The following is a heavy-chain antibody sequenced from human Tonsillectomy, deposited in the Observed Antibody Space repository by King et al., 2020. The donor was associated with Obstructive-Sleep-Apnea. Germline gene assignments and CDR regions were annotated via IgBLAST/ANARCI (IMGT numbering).Heavy chain of an antibody. CDR2: IYYSGST. CDR3: GGCSGGSCYSGWYFDL. D-gene: IGHD2-15*01. CDR1: GGSISSSSYY. J-gene: IGHJ2*01. V-gene: IGHV4-39*07. Sequence: QLQESGPGLVKPSETLSLTCTVSGGSISSSSYYWGWIRQPPGKGLEWIGSIYYSGSTYYNPSLKSRVTISVDTSKNQFSLKLSSVTAADTAVYYCGGCSGGSCYSGWYFDLWGCGTLVTVSS.